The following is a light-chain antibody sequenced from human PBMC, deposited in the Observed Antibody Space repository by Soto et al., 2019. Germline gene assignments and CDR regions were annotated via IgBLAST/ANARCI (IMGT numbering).Light chain of an antibody. V-gene: IGLV2-14*01. CDR3: SSYTSSKTYV. CDR1: SSDVGGYDF. Sequence: QSVLAQPASVSGSPGQSITISCTGTSSDVGGYDFVSWYQQHPGKAHKLMISDVSNRPSGGSNRFSGSKSGNTASLTISGLQAEDEADYYCSSYTSSKTYVFGTGTKVTVL. CDR2: DVS. J-gene: IGLJ1*01.